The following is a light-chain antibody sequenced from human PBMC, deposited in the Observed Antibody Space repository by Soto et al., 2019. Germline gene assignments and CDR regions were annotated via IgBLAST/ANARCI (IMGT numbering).Light chain of an antibody. CDR1: QSVSSY. Sequence: EIVLKQSPATLSLSPGNRATLSCRASQSVSSYLAWYQQKPGQPPRLVIYGASRRATGIPDRFSGSGSGTDFILTIDRLEPEDFAVYYCQRSGTSPPYIFGAGTRLDIK. V-gene: IGKV3-20*01. CDR2: GAS. CDR3: QRSGTSPPYI. J-gene: IGKJ2*01.